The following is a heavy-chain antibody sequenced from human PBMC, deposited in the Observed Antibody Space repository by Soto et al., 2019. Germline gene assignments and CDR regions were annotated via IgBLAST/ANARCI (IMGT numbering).Heavy chain of an antibody. Sequence: QVQLVESGGGVVQPGRSLRLSCAASGFTFSSYGMHWVRQAPGKGLEWVAVIGYDGSNKYYADSVKGRFTISRDNSKNTLYLQMNSLRAEDTAVYYWAREALSKFWSGYNGDYWGQGTLVTVSS. D-gene: IGHD3-3*01. CDR2: IGYDGSNK. CDR1: GFTFSSYG. J-gene: IGHJ4*02. CDR3: AREALSKFWSGYNGDY. V-gene: IGHV3-33*01.